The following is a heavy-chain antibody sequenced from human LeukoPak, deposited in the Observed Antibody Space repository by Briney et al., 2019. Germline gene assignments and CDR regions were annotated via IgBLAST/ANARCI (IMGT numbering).Heavy chain of an antibody. CDR1: GGSISSGGYS. V-gene: IGHV4-30-2*01. CDR2: IYHSGST. D-gene: IGHD2-21*02. Sequence: SQTLSLTCAVSGGSISSGGYSWSWIRQPPGKGLEWIGYIYHSGSTYYNPSLKSRVTISVDRSKNQFSLKLSSVTAADTAVYYCAREAYCGGDCYSSLFDYWGQGTLVTVSS. J-gene: IGHJ4*02. CDR3: AREAYCGGDCYSSLFDY.